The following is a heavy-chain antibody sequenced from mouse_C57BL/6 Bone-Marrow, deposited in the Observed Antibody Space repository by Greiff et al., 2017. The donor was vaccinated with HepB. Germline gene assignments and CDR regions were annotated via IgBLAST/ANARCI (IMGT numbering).Heavy chain of an antibody. CDR3: ASRVTTVVGEFAY. V-gene: IGHV2-6*01. J-gene: IGHJ3*01. CDR2: IWGVGST. Sequence: QVQLKESGPGLVAPSQSLSITCTVSGFSLTSYGVDWVRQSPGKGLEWLGVIWGVGSTNYNSALKSRLSISKDNSKSQVFLKMNSLQTDDTAMYYCASRVTTVVGEFAYWGQGTLVTVSA. D-gene: IGHD1-1*01. CDR1: GFSLTSYG.